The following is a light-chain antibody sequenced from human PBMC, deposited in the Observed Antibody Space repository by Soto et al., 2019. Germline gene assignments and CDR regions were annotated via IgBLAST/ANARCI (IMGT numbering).Light chain of an antibody. CDR3: QQRSNWPPFT. J-gene: IGKJ3*01. Sequence: PGERATLSCRASQRVSSYLAWYQQKPGQAPRLLIYDASNRATGIPARFSGSGSGTDFTLTISSLEPEDFAVYYCQQRSNWPPFTFGPGTKVYIK. CDR1: QRVSSY. CDR2: DAS. V-gene: IGKV3-11*01.